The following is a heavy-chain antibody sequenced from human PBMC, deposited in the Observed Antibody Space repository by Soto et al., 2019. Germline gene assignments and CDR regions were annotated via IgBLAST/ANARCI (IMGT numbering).Heavy chain of an antibody. CDR2: IYYSGST. Sequence: SETLSLTCTVSSGSISSYYWSWIRQPPGKGLEWIGYIYYSGSTNYNPSLKSRVTISVDTSKNQFSLKLSSVTAADTAVYYCARSRFPGHLDYWGQGTLVTVSS. V-gene: IGHV4-59*01. J-gene: IGHJ4*02. D-gene: IGHD3-10*01. CDR3: ARSRFPGHLDY. CDR1: SGSISSYY.